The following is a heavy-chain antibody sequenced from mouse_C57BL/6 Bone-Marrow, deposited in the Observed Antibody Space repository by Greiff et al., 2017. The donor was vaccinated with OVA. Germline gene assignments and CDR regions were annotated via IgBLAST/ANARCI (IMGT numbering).Heavy chain of an antibody. CDR2: IWSGGST. CDR1: GFSLTSYG. V-gene: IGHV2-2*01. J-gene: IGHJ4*01. Sequence: QVQLKQSGPGLVQPSQSLSITCTVSGFSLTSYGVHWVRQSPGKGLEWLGVIWSGGSTDYNAAFISRLSISKDNSNSQVFFKMNSLQADAAAIYVCARLPLYYYGSSYWGQGTSVTVSA. D-gene: IGHD1-1*01. CDR3: ARLPLYYYGSSY.